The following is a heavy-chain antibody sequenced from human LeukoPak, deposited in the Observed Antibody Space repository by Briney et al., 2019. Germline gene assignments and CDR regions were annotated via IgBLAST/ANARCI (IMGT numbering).Heavy chain of an antibody. V-gene: IGHV3-7*03. Sequence: GGSLRLSCAASGFTFSTYWMSWIRQAPGKGLEWVANIKEDGTETYYVDSVKGRFTISRDNAKNSLYLQMNSLRVEDTAVYYCAKEGRSLQTYWGQGTLVTVSS. CDR3: AKEGRSLQTY. CDR1: GFTFSTYW. D-gene: IGHD5-24*01. J-gene: IGHJ4*02. CDR2: IKEDGTET.